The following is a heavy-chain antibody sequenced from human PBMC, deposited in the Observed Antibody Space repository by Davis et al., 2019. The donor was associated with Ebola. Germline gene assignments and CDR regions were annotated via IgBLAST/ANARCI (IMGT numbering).Heavy chain of an antibody. CDR3: ARTSQRLQFPAP. V-gene: IGHV4-30-4*08. CDR1: GGSINSDDYY. D-gene: IGHD4-11*01. CDR2: IYYNATT. J-gene: IGHJ5*02. Sequence: SETLSLTCTVSGGSINSDDYYWSWIRQPPGRGLEWIGYIYYNATTYYNPSLQSRVAISLDTSKNHFSLKLMSVTAADTAVYYCARTSQRLQFPAPWGQGILVTVSS.